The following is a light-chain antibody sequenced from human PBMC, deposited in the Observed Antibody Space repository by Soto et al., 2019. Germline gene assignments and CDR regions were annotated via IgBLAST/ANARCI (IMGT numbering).Light chain of an antibody. CDR3: SSYAGSNNWV. CDR2: EVS. Sequence: QSALTQPPSASGSPGQSVTISCTGSSSDVGGYKYVSWYQQHPGKAPKVMIYEVSKRPSGVPDRFSGSKSGNTASLTVSGLQADDEAEYYCSSYAGSNNWVFGGGTKLTVL. CDR1: SSDVGGYKY. V-gene: IGLV2-8*01. J-gene: IGLJ3*02.